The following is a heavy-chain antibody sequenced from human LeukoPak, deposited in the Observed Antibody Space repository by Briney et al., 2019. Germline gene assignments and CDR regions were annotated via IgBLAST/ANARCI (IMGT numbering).Heavy chain of an antibody. CDR2: IYTTGGT. V-gene: IGHV4-4*07. D-gene: IGHD5-12*01. J-gene: IGHJ4*02. CDR3: ARGDTVATGLYDY. CDR1: VGSISSYY. Sequence: SETLSLTCTLSVGSISSYYWSWMRQPAGKGLEWIGRIYTTGGTNYNPSLTSRVTISIDKSKNQFSLKLSSVTAADTAVYYCARGDTVATGLYDYWGQGTLVTVSS.